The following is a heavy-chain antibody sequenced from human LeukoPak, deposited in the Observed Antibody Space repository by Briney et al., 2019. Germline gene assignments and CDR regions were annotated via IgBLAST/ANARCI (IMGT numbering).Heavy chain of an antibody. CDR2: IRRKSNNYAT. D-gene: IGHD3-22*01. Sequence: GGSLRLSCAASGFTFSGSAMHWVRQASGKGLEWVGRIRRKSNNYATTYAATVKGRFTISRDDSKNTAYLQMNSLKIEDTAVYYCTRHIGDYYDSTGYYRFNWFDPWGQGTLVTVSS. CDR3: TRHIGDYYDSTGYYRFNWFDP. J-gene: IGHJ5*02. V-gene: IGHV3-73*01. CDR1: GFTFSGSA.